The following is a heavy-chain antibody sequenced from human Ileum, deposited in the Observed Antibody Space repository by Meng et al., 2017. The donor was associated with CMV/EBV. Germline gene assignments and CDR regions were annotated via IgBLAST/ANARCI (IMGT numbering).Heavy chain of an antibody. Sequence: QVHLQESGPGLVKPSETLSLTCSVSNGSFNIYYWSWLRQSPGKGLEFITYISSSGDTNCNPPLRSRVAISIDTTKKHFSLRLTSVTAADTAVYYCARAHVIPNGNYMFDYWGQGALVTVSS. J-gene: IGHJ4*02. CDR1: NGSFNIYY. CDR3: ARAHVIPNGNYMFDY. V-gene: IGHV4-4*08. CDR2: ISSSGDT. D-gene: IGHD1-7*01.